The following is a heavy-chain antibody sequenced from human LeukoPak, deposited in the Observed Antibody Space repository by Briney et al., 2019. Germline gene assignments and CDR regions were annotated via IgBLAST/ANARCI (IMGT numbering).Heavy chain of an antibody. CDR1: KFTFTSYA. J-gene: IGHJ6*02. D-gene: IGHD6-19*01. CDR2: ISGSGGST. CDR3: AKGLRYSSGWYSRGGMDV. V-gene: IGHV3-23*01. Sequence: PGGSLRLSCVASKFTFTSYAMNWVRQAPGKGQEWGSVISGSGGSTYYADSVKGRFTISRDNSKNTLYLQMNSLRAEDTALYYCAKGLRYSSGWYSRGGMDVWGQGTTVTVSS.